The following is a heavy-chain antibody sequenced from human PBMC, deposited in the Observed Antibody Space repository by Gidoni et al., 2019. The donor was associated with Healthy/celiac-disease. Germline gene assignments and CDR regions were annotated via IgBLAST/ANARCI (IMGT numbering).Heavy chain of an antibody. CDR3: ARDFQGVDTAMEWVDGDGYYYYGMDV. Sequence: QVQLVQSGSELKKPGASVTVSCKASGYTFTSYAMNWVRQAPGQGLEWMGWINTNTGNPTYAQGFTGRFVFSLDTSVSTAYLQISSLKAEDTAVYYCARDFQGVDTAMEWVDGDGYYYYGMDVWGQGTTVTVSS. D-gene: IGHD5-18*01. CDR1: GYTFTSYA. V-gene: IGHV7-4-1*02. J-gene: IGHJ6*02. CDR2: INTNTGNP.